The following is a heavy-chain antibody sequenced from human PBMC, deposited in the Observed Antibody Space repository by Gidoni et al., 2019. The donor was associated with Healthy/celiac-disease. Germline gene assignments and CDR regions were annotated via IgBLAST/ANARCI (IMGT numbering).Heavy chain of an antibody. D-gene: IGHD3-16*01. CDR2: IYHSGST. CDR1: GYSISSGSS. CDR3: ASRGEGSFDY. V-gene: IGHV4-38-2*01. Sequence: QVQLQESGPGLVKPSETLSLTCAVSGYSISSGSSWGWIRQPPGKGLEWIGSIYHSGSTYYNPSLKSRVTISVDTSKNQFSLKLSSVTAADTAVYYCASRGEGSFDYWGQGTLVTVSS. J-gene: IGHJ4*02.